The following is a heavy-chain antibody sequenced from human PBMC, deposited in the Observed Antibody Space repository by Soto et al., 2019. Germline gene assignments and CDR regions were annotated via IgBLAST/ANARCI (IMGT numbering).Heavy chain of an antibody. J-gene: IGHJ5*02. CDR1: GFTFSSYS. V-gene: IGHV3-21*01. D-gene: IGHD5-12*01. Sequence: EVQLVESGGGLVKPGGSLRLSCAASGFTFSSYSMNWVRQAPGKGLEWVSSISSSSSYIYYADAVKGRFTISRDKAKTSLYLQMNSLRAEDTAVYYCARASALFSGYVRGGWFHPWGQGTLVTVSS. CDR2: ISSSSSYI. CDR3: ARASALFSGYVRGGWFHP.